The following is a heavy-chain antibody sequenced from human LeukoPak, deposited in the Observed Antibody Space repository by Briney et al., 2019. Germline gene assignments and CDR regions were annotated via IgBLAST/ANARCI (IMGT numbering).Heavy chain of an antibody. J-gene: IGHJ4*02. CDR2: IYSGGST. CDR1: GFTFSSYA. CDR3: ARAPGGGYEALDY. V-gene: IGHV3-53*01. Sequence: GGSLRLSCAASGFTFSSYAMSWVRQAPGKGLGWVSVIYSGGSTYYADSVKGRFTISRDNSKNTLYLQMNSLRAEDTAVYYCARAPGGGYEALDYWGQGTLVTVSS. D-gene: IGHD5-12*01.